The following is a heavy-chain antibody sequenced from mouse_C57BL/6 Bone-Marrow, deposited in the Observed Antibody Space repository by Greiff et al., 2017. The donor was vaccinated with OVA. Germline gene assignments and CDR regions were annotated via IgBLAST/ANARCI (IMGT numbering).Heavy chain of an antibody. V-gene: IGHV5-16*01. J-gene: IGHJ1*03. CDR2: ITYDGSST. D-gene: IGHD1-1*01. Sequence: DVKLVESEGGLVQPGSSMKLSCTASGFTFSDYYMAWVRQVPEKGLEWVANITYDGSSTYYLDSLKSSFIISRDNAKNILYLQMSSLKSEDTATYYCAREDYGSSRGNFDVWGTGTTVTVSS. CDR3: AREDYGSSRGNFDV. CDR1: GFTFSDYY.